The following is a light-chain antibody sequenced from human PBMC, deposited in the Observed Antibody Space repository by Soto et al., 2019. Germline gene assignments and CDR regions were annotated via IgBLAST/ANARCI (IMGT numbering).Light chain of an antibody. V-gene: IGLV2-8*01. CDR3: SSFAGGGNPVL. CDR1: SSDDGGYNY. J-gene: IGLJ2*01. Sequence: QSALTQPPSASGSLGQSVTISCTGTSSDDGGYNYVSWHQQHPDKARKVMIYEVTKRPPGVPDRFSGSKSGNTASLTVSGLQAEDEADYYCSSFAGGGNPVLLGGGTKVTVL. CDR2: EVT.